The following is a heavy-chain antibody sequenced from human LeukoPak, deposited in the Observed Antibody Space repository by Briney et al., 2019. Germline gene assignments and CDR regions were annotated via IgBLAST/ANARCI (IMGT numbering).Heavy chain of an antibody. CDR1: GFTFSSYA. CDR2: ISYDGSSK. D-gene: IGHD3-3*01. Sequence: GGSLRLSCAASGFTFSSYAMHWVRQAPGKGLEWVAVISYDGSSKYYADSVKGRFTISRDNSKNTLYLQMNSLRAEDTAVYYCARDGRFLEWLLLKFLNNNWFDPWGQGTLVTVSS. J-gene: IGHJ5*02. V-gene: IGHV3-30*04. CDR3: ARDGRFLEWLLLKFLNNNWFDP.